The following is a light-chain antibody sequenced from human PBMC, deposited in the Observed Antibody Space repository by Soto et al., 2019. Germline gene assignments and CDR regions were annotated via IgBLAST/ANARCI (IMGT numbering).Light chain of an antibody. J-gene: IGLJ1*01. Sequence: QSALTQPASVSGSPGQSITISCTGTSSDVGGYNLVSWYQQHPGKAPKLMIYDVSQRPSGLSYRFSGSKSGNTASLTISRLQAEDEADYYCCSYAGSSTPYVFGTGTKVTVL. CDR3: CSYAGSSTPYV. V-gene: IGLV2-23*02. CDR2: DVS. CDR1: SSDVGGYNL.